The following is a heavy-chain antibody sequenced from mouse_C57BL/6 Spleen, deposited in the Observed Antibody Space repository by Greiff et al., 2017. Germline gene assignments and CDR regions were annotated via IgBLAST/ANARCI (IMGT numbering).Heavy chain of an antibody. CDR3: ATTDYGSSYGWTY. CDR1: GYSFTDYN. J-gene: IGHJ3*01. D-gene: IGHD1-1*01. Sequence: VQLQQSGPELVKPGASVKISCKASGYSFTDYNMNWVKQSHGKSLEWIGVINPNYGTTSYNQKFKGKATLTVDQSSSTAYMQLNSLTSEDSAVXYCATTDYGSSYGWTYWGQGTLVTVSA. V-gene: IGHV1-39*01. CDR2: INPNYGTT.